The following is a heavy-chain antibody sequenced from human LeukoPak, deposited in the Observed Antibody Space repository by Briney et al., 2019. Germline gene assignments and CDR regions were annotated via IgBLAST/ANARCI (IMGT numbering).Heavy chain of an antibody. Sequence: GGSLRLSCAASGFTFSSYGMHWVRQAPGKGLEWVAVIWYDGSNKYYADSVKGRFTISRDNSKNTLYLQMNSLRAEDTAVYYCSRNRVSLDFWGQGALVTISS. CDR1: GFTFSSYG. D-gene: IGHD2/OR15-2a*01. CDR2: IWYDGSNK. CDR3: SRNRVSLDF. J-gene: IGHJ4*02. V-gene: IGHV3-33*01.